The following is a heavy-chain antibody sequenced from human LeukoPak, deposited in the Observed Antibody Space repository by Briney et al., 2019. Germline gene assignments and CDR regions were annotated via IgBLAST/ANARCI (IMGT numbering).Heavy chain of an antibody. J-gene: IGHJ4*02. CDR1: GFTFSDYY. Sequence: GGSLRLSCAASGFTFSDYYMSWIRQAPGKGLEWVSYISSSGSTIYYADSVKGRFTISRDNAKNSLYLQMNSLRAEDTAVYHYAKDWSYDSSGYHLDYWGQGTLVTVSS. CDR3: AKDWSYDSSGYHLDY. D-gene: IGHD3-22*01. V-gene: IGHV3-11*01. CDR2: ISSSGSTI.